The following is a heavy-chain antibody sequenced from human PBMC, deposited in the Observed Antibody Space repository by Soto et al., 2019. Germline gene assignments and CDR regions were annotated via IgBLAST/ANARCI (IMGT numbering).Heavy chain of an antibody. CDR2: MNPNSGNT. D-gene: IGHD3-16*01. V-gene: IGHV1-8*01. J-gene: IGHJ6*02. CDR3: ASTAYTTPAYYYYGMDV. CDR1: GYTFTSYD. Sequence: QVQLVQSGAEVKKPGASVKVSCKASGYTFTSYDINWVRQATGQGLEWMGWMNPNSGNTGYAQKFQGRVTMTRNTSISTAYMGLSSLRSEDTAVYYCASTAYTTPAYYYYGMDVWGQGTTVTVSS.